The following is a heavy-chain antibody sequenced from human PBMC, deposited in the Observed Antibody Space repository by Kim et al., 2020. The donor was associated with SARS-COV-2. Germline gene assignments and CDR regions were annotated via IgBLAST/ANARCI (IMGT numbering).Heavy chain of an antibody. D-gene: IGHD5-12*01. V-gene: IGHV3-30*04. CDR2: ISPDGAGK. CDR3: AKEGGSSGRCGYLDA. CDR1: GFNFKTSP. J-gene: IGHJ6*02. Sequence: GGSLRLSCAASGFNFKTSPMHWVRQAPGKGLEWVSVISPDGAGKTYADSVRGRFTISRDNSRNTLDLEMNSLRDEDSAVYFCAKEGGSSGRCGYLDAWG.